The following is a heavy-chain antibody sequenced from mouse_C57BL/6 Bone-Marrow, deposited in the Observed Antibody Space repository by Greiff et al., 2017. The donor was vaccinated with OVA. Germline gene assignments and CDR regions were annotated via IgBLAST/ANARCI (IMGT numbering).Heavy chain of an antibody. V-gene: IGHV5-9*01. CDR3: ARHGYYGG. CDR1: GFTFSSYT. Sequence: DVMLVESGGGLVKPGGSLKLSCAASGFTFSSYTMSWVRQTPEKRLEWVATISGGGGNTYYPDSVKGRFTISRDNAKNTLYLQMSSLRSEDTALYYCARHGYYGGWGQGTTLTVSS. J-gene: IGHJ2*01. CDR2: ISGGGGNT. D-gene: IGHD1-1*01.